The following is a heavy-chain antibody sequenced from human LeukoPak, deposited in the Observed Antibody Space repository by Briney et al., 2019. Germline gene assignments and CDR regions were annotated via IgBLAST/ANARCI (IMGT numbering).Heavy chain of an antibody. D-gene: IGHD6-13*01. Sequence: GGSLRLSCTASGFMFSSFAIHWVRQAPGKGPEWGAVITYDGRSTYYADSGKGRFSISRDNSKNTLFLQMSSLRPEDAAVYYCARGHSSSWAFIDYWGQGTVVTVSS. CDR1: GFMFSSFA. CDR3: ARGHSSSWAFIDY. CDR2: ITYDGRST. J-gene: IGHJ4*02. V-gene: IGHV3-30*04.